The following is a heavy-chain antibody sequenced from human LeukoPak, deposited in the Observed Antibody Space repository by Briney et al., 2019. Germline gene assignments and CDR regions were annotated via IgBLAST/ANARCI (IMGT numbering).Heavy chain of an antibody. Sequence: PGGSLRLSCAASGFSYVDYAMSWVRQAPAKGLEWVSVVTGYGGDTYHADAVKGRFTASRDNSKNTLYLQMNNLRAEDTAVYYGAKAQGYFDYWGQGTQVIVSS. CDR3: AKAQGYFDY. CDR2: VTGYGGDT. V-gene: IGHV3-23*01. CDR1: GFSYVDYA. J-gene: IGHJ4*02.